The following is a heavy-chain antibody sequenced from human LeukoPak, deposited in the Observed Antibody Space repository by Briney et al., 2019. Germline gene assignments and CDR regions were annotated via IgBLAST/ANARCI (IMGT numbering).Heavy chain of an antibody. CDR2: AYYSGST. CDR3: QAYYGSGSYSDY. Sequence: PSETLSLTCTVSGGSISGSVYYWGWLRQPPGKGLEWIGSAYYSGSTYYNPSLESRVTISVDTSKNQFSLKLSSMTAADTAVYYCQAYYGSGSYSDYWGQGTLVTVSS. CDR1: GGSISGSVYY. D-gene: IGHD3-10*01. V-gene: IGHV4-39*01. J-gene: IGHJ4*02.